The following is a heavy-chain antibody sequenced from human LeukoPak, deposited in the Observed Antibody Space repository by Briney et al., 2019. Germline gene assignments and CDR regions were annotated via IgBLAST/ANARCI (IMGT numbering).Heavy chain of an antibody. Sequence: SETLSLTCAVYGGSFSGYYWTWIRQPPGKGLEWIGEINHSGSTNYNPSLKSRVTISVDTSKNQFSLKLSSVTAADTAVYYCARFPRPYITMVRGVNDAFDIWGQGTMVTVSS. V-gene: IGHV4-34*01. CDR2: INHSGST. D-gene: IGHD3-10*01. J-gene: IGHJ3*02. CDR1: GGSFSGYY. CDR3: ARFPRPYITMVRGVNDAFDI.